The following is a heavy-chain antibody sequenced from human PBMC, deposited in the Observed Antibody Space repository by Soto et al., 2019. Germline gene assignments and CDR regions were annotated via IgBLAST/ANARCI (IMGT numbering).Heavy chain of an antibody. CDR3: ARRTPPYYDILTGPLYYYYGMDV. D-gene: IGHD3-9*01. V-gene: IGHV1-46*01. CDR2: INPFDGSR. J-gene: IGHJ6*02. CDR1: GYIFTSYY. Sequence: ASVKVSCKASGYIFTSYYIHWVRQAPGQGLEWMGWINPFDGSRMFAQSFQGRVTMTRDTSTSTVYMEVSSLRSEDTAVYYCARRTPPYYDILTGPLYYYYGMDVWGQGTTVTVSS.